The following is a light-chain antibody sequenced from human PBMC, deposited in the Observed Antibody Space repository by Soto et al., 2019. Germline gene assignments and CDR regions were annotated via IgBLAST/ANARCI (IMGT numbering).Light chain of an antibody. Sequence: DIQMTQSPSTVSAYVGDSVTITCRASQSITTWLAWYQQRPGKAPKLLIYDVSSLQSGVPSRFSGSGSGTEFTLTISSLQSEDFAVYYCQQYNNWPRTFGQGTKVEIK. CDR3: QQYNNWPRT. V-gene: IGKV1-5*01. CDR2: DVS. CDR1: QSITTW. J-gene: IGKJ1*01.